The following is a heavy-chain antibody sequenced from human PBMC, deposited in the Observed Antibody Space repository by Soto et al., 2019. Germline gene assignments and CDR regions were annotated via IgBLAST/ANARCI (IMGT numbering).Heavy chain of an antibody. J-gene: IGHJ4*02. CDR2: IYYSGST. V-gene: IGHV4-59*01. CDR3: AKETPGYSRGWADY. D-gene: IGHD6-19*01. Sequence: SETLSLTCTVSGGSISSSYWSWIRQPPGKGLEWIGYIYYSGSTNYNPSLKSRVTISVDTSKNQFSLKLSSVTAADTAVYYCAKETPGYSRGWADYWRQGTLVTVSS. CDR1: GGSISSSY.